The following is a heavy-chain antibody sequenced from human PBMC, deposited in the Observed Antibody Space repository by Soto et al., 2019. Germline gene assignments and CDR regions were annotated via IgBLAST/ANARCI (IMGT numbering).Heavy chain of an antibody. CDR3: ARYRGGATATLDDYYFYMDV. V-gene: IGHV1-2*02. D-gene: IGHD3-10*01. CDR1: GDSFNDYY. Sequence: VQLAQSGAEVKKPGASVKVSCKTSGDSFNDYYIHWVRQAPGQGLEWMGWINPNGGATKYAQKFQCRVTVTRDTSIRTDYMELSSLRSDDTAVYYSARYRGGATATLDDYYFYMDVWGKGATVTVSS. J-gene: IGHJ6*03. CDR2: INPNGGAT.